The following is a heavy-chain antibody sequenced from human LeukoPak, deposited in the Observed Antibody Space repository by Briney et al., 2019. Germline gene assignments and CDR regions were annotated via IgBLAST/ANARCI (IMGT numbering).Heavy chain of an antibody. J-gene: IGHJ4*02. V-gene: IGHV6-1*01. CDR2: TYYKSAWYN. CDR3: AREQGSSWYEWDY. CDR1: GDSVSRDSIA. D-gene: IGHD6-13*01. Sequence: SQTLSLTCAISGDSVSRDSIAWNWIRQSPSRGLEWLGRTYYKSAWYNDYAVSVKGRIIINPDTSKNQFSLQLNSVTPEDTAVYYCAREQGSSWYEWDYWGXG.